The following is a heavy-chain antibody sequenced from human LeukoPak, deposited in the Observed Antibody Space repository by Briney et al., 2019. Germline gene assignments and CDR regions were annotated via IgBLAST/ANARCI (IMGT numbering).Heavy chain of an antibody. CDR1: GGTFSSYA. V-gene: IGHV1-69*04. J-gene: IGHJ4*02. CDR3: AREGFGYGDFGPIDY. D-gene: IGHD4-17*01. Sequence: SLKVSCKASGGTFSSYAISWVRQAPGQGLGWMGRIIPILGIANYAQTFQGRVTITADKSTSTAYMELSSLRSEDTAVYYCAREGFGYGDFGPIDYWGQGTLVTVSS. CDR2: IIPILGIA.